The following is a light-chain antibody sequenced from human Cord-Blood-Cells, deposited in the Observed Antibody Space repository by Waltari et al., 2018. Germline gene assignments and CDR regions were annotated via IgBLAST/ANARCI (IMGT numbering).Light chain of an antibody. CDR2: AAS. Sequence: DIQMTQSPSSLSASVGYRVTITCRASQSISSYLNWYQQKPGKAPKPLIYAASSLQSGVPSRFSGSGSGTDFTLTISSLQPEDFATYYCQQSYSTPFTFGPGTKVDIK. CDR1: QSISSY. J-gene: IGKJ3*01. CDR3: QQSYSTPFT. V-gene: IGKV1-39*01.